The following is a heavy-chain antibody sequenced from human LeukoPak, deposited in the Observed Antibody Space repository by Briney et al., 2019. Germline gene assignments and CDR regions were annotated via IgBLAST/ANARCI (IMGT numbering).Heavy chain of an antibody. Sequence: ASVKVSCKASGYTFTSYYMHWVRQAPGQGLEWMGIINPSGGSTSYAQKFQGRVTMTRDTSTSTVYMELSSLRSEDTAVYYCARDSGSVDTAMVHFDYWGQGTLVTVSS. CDR1: GYTFTSYY. J-gene: IGHJ4*02. CDR3: ARDSGSVDTAMVHFDY. V-gene: IGHV1-46*01. D-gene: IGHD5-18*01. CDR2: INPSGGST.